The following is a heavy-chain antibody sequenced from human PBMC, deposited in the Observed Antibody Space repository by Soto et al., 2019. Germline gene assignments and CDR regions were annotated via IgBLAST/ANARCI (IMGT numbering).Heavy chain of an antibody. D-gene: IGHD6-13*01. J-gene: IGHJ4*01. CDR2: MNPRSGNT. V-gene: IGHV1-8*01. CDR1: GYTFTSWD. CDR3: TASSWTGAGLDF. Sequence: QVQLVQSGAEVKKPGASVKVSCKSSGYTFTSWDVYWVRQAAGQGLEWMGYMNPRSGNTGYEQKFQGRVTMTRDTSISTAYMELSSLTSDATSVYYCTASSWTGAGLDFWGQGTPVTVSS.